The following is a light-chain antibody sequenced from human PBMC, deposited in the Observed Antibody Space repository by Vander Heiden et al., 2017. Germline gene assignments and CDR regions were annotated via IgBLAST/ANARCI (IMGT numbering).Light chain of an antibody. V-gene: IGLV3-21*02. Sequence: SYVLTPPPSVSVAPGQTARITCGGDNIGKKRVHWYQQKPGQAPVLVVYDDSDRPSGIPERFSGSNSGNTATLTISRVEAGDEADFYCQVWESSTDHWVFGGGTKLTVL. J-gene: IGLJ3*02. CDR2: DDS. CDR1: NIGKKR. CDR3: QVWESSTDHWV.